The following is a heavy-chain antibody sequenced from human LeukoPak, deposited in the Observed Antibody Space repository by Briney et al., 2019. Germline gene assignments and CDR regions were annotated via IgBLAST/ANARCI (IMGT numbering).Heavy chain of an antibody. CDR2: ITWNGGST. D-gene: IGHD1-26*01. CDR3: ARDRSYGAFAS. CDR1: GFTFEDHG. Sequence: PGESLRLSCAASGFTFEDHGMNWVRQAPGKGLEWVSGITWNGGSTGYADSVKGRFTISRDNAKNSLYLQMSSLRAEDTALYYCARDRSYGAFASWGQGTLVTVSS. V-gene: IGHV3-20*04. J-gene: IGHJ4*02.